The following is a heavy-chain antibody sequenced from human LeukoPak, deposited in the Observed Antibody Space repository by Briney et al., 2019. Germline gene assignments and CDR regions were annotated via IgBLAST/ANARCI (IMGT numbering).Heavy chain of an antibody. V-gene: IGHV3-11*01. CDR3: AKGEPHGIKYDFWSGYYPFDY. J-gene: IGHJ4*02. CDR1: GFTFSDYY. CDR2: ISSSGSTI. D-gene: IGHD3-3*01. Sequence: PGGSLRLSCAASGFTFSDYYMSWIRQAPGKGLEWVSYISSSGSTIYYADSVKGRFTISRDNAKNSLYLQMNSLRAEDTAVYYCAKGEPHGIKYDFWSGYYPFDYWGQGTLVTVSS.